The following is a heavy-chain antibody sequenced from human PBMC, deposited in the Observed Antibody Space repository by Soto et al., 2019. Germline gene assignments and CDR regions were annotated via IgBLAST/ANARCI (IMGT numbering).Heavy chain of an antibody. CDR2: ISSSGSTI. Sequence: GGSLRLSCAASGFTFSDYYMSWIRQAPGKGLEWVSYISSSGSTIYYADSVKGRFTISRDNAKNSLYLQMNSLRAEDTAVYYCARVYSSSWCDAFDTWGQGTMVTVSS. V-gene: IGHV3-11*01. J-gene: IGHJ3*02. CDR3: ARVYSSSWCDAFDT. D-gene: IGHD6-13*01. CDR1: GFTFSDYY.